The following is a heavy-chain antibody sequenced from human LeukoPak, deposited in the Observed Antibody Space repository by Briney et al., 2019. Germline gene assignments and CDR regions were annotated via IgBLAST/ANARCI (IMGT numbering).Heavy chain of an antibody. CDR3: ARGRYSSSSRVKSTRGTPYYFDY. V-gene: IGHV1-8*03. CDR1: GYTFTSYD. D-gene: IGHD6-6*01. Sequence: ASVKVSCKASGYTFTSYDINWVRQATGQGLEWMGWMNPNSGNTGYAQKFQGGVTITRNTSISTAYMELSSLRSEDTAVYYCARGRYSSSSRVKSTRGTPYYFDYWGQGTLVTVSS. J-gene: IGHJ4*02. CDR2: MNPNSGNT.